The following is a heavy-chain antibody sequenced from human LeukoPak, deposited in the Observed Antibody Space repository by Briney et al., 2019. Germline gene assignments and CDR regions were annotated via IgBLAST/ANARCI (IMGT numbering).Heavy chain of an antibody. CDR3: ARVMQAAGTWYFDY. Sequence: ASVKVSCKASSSTFTSYGITWVRQAPGQGLEWMGWISPYNGNTNYAQKLLGRVTMTTDTSTTTAYMELRNLRSDDTAVYYCARVMQAAGTWYFDYWGQGTLVTVSS. CDR2: ISPYNGNT. J-gene: IGHJ4*02. D-gene: IGHD6-13*01. CDR1: SSTFTSYG. V-gene: IGHV1-18*01.